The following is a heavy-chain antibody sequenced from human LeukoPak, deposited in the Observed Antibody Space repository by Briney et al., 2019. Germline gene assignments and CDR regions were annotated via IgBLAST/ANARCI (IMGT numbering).Heavy chain of an antibody. D-gene: IGHD6-13*01. V-gene: IGHV3-74*01. CDR3: SRGREYISNWNPFDF. J-gene: IGHJ4*01. CDR1: GFTLSNYW. Sequence: PGGSLRLSCAASGFTLSNYWMHWVRQVPGKGLVWVSSINGHGNTTKYADSVRGRFTISRDNAKNPLFLQMYSLRADDTAVYFCSRGREYISNWNPFDFWGHGTLVTVSS. CDR2: INGHGNTT.